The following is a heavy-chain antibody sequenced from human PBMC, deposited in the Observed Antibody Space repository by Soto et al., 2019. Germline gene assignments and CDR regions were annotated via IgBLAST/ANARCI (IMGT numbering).Heavy chain of an antibody. D-gene: IGHD4-4*01. V-gene: IGHV2-5*02. CDR2: IYWDDDK. CDR1: GFSLSTSGVG. Sequence: QITLKESGPTLVKPTQTLTLTCTFSGFSLSTSGVGVGWIRQPPGKALEWLALIYWDDDKRYSPSLKSRLTTTKDTSKNQVVLTMTNMDPVDTATYYCAHSEGLDDYNNYCRNWGQGTLVTVSS. CDR3: AHSEGLDDYNNYCRN. J-gene: IGHJ4*02.